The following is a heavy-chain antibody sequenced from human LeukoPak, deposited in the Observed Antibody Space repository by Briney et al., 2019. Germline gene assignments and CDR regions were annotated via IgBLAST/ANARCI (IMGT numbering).Heavy chain of an antibody. CDR3: TTAGHTRVIVDRGYHLKLKYGMDV. D-gene: IGHD3-10*01. J-gene: IGHJ6*02. V-gene: IGHV3-15*01. CDR2: IKSTPDGGTA. CDR1: GFTFSSYG. Sequence: PGGSLRLSCAASGFTFSSYGMHWVRQAPGKGLEWVGRIKSTPDGGTADYAAPVKGRFIISRDDSKTTVYLQMSSLRTEDTAVYYCTTAGHTRVIVDRGYHLKLKYGMDVWGQGTTVTVS.